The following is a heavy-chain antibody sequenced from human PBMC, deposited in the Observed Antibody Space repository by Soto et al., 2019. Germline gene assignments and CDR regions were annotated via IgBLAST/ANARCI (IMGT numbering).Heavy chain of an antibody. Sequence: PGESLKISCKGSGYSFTSYWISWVRQMPGKGLEWMGRIDPSDSYTNYSPSFQGHVTISADKSISTAYLQWSSLKASDTAMYYCARRRYCSGGSCYSDYYYYGMDVWGQGTTVTVSS. CDR3: ARRRYCSGGSCYSDYYYYGMDV. D-gene: IGHD2-15*01. J-gene: IGHJ6*02. V-gene: IGHV5-10-1*01. CDR2: IDPSDSYT. CDR1: GYSFTSYW.